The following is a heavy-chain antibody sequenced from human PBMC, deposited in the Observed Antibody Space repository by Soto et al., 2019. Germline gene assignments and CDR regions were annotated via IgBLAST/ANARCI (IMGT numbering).Heavy chain of an antibody. J-gene: IGHJ4*02. D-gene: IGHD3-9*01. CDR1: GFSVPSNY. Sequence: GGSLRLSCAASGFSVPSNYMTWVRQAPGKGLECVSVIYAGGNTYYPDSVKGRFTISSDSSKNTLFLQMNNLRAEDTAVYYCARVTTFYDILTSSYALNYFDYWGQGTRVTVSS. CDR2: IYAGGNT. V-gene: IGHV3-53*01. CDR3: ARVTTFYDILTSSYALNYFDY.